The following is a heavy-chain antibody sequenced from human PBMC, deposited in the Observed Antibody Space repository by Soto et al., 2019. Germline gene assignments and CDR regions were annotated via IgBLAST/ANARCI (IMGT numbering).Heavy chain of an antibody. CDR1: GFTFSTYW. Sequence: EVQLVESGGGLVQPEGSLRLSCTASGFTFSTYWMSWVRQAPGKGLGWVANIKEDGSEKYYVDSVKGRFSISRDNARSSLYLQMNSLRSEDTAVYYCVRVGRLGGYWGQGTQVTVSS. CDR2: IKEDGSEK. V-gene: IGHV3-7*03. J-gene: IGHJ4*02. D-gene: IGHD3-16*01. CDR3: VRVGRLGGY.